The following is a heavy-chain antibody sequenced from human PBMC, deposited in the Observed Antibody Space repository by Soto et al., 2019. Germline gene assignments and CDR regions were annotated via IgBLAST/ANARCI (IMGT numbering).Heavy chain of an antibody. CDR2: VSTDGRRK. CDR3: VRDPATVTSYFDY. Sequence: PGGSLRLSCVASGFTFNLYDMHWVRQAPGKGLEWVSFVSTDGRRKSYTDSVKGRFTISRDNSRNTLFLDIISLRVEDTAVYYCVRDPATVTSYFDYWGPGTLVTVSS. D-gene: IGHD4-17*01. CDR1: GFTFNLYD. V-gene: IGHV3-30*03. J-gene: IGHJ4*02.